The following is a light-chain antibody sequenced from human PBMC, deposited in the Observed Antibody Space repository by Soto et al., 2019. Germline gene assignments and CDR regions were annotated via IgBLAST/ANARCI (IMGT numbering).Light chain of an antibody. CDR3: QTCGTGNHI. V-gene: IGLV4-69*01. J-gene: IGLJ2*01. CDR2: LNSDGSH. CDR1: SGHGNCD. Sequence: QSVLTQSPSASASLGASVKLTCTLSSGHGNCDIAWHQHQPEKGTRLLMKLNSDGSHSKGDWIPDRFSGSSSVAERYLYVPHVEYEDDADYYCQTCGTGNHIFGGGTQVTVL.